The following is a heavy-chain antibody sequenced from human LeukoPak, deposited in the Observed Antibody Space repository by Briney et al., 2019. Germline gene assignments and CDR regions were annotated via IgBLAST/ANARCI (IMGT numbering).Heavy chain of an antibody. V-gene: IGHV1-2*02. CDR3: ARPNGDYHNWFDP. CDR1: GYTFTGYY. D-gene: IGHD4-17*01. J-gene: IGHJ5*01. CDR2: INPNSGDT. Sequence: ASVKVSCKASGYTFTGYYIHWVRQAPGQGLEWMGWINPNSGDTNYAQKFQDRVTLSSDTSISTAYMELTNRRSDDTAVYYCARPNGDYHNWFDPWGQGTLVTVSS.